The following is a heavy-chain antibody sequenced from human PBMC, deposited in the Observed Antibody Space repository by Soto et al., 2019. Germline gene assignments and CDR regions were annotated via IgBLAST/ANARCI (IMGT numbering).Heavy chain of an antibody. V-gene: IGHV1-69*01. D-gene: IGHD3-16*01. J-gene: IGHJ4*02. CDR2: IIPIFGTA. CDR3: ERDGLRLCGGIDY. CDR1: GGTFSSYS. Sequence: QVQLVQSGAEVKKPGSSVKVSCRASGGTFSSYSINWVRQAPGQGLEWMGEIIPIFGTANYAQKFQGRVKITEDEYTITAFMELSSLRSEDPAVYYCERDGLRLCGGIDYWGQGTLVTVSS.